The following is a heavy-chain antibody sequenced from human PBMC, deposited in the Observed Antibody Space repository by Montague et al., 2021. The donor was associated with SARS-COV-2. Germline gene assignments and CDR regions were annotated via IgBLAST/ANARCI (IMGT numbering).Heavy chain of an antibody. Sequence: SLRLSCAASRFTFSSYGMHWVRQSPGKGLEWAALISYDGSKKYYEDSVRGRFTISRDNSKNTMYLQMNSLRPEDTAVYYCAKSLEKRGYSGYDLLDPWGQGTLVTVSS. J-gene: IGHJ5*02. CDR3: AKSLEKRGYSGYDLLDP. CDR2: ISYDGSKK. V-gene: IGHV3-30*18. CDR1: RFTFSSYG. D-gene: IGHD5-12*01.